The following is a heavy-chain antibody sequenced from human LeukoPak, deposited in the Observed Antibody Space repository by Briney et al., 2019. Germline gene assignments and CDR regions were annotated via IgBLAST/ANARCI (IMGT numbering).Heavy chain of an antibody. Sequence: GGSLTLSCAASGLTFSRYNMNWVRQAPGKGLEWVSSVGTSSNNIYYTDSVKGRFTISRDNAKNSLYLQVDSLRVEDTAVYFCASGTVGNYALDYWGQGALVTVSS. J-gene: IGHJ4*02. D-gene: IGHD1-7*01. V-gene: IGHV3-21*01. CDR2: VGTSSNNI. CDR1: GLTFSRYN. CDR3: ASGTVGNYALDY.